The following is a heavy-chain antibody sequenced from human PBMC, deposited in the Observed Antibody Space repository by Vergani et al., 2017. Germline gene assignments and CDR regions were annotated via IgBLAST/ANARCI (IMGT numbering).Heavy chain of an antibody. J-gene: IGHJ6*03. D-gene: IGHD4-11*01. Sequence: QVQLQQWGGGLLKPSETLSLTCVVNGGSFTSYHWTWIRQSPGEGLEWVGDIDHTGRPDYNPSLKSRLTMSVDKSRNPFSLTFTSVTTNDTAIYFCARVNTETNGHLYYYYYMDVWGQGTAVTVS. V-gene: IGHV4-34*01. CDR2: IDHTGRP. CDR3: ARVNTETNGHLYYYYYMDV. CDR1: GGSFTSYH.